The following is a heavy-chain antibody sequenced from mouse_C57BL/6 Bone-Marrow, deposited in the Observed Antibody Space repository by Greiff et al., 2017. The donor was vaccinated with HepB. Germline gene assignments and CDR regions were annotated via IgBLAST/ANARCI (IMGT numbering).Heavy chain of an antibody. CDR2: INPGSGGT. CDR1: GYAFTNYL. V-gene: IGHV1-54*01. Sequence: QVQLQQSGAELVRPGTSVKVSCKASGYAFTNYLIEWVKQRPGQGLEWIGVINPGSGGTNYNEKFKGKATLTADKSSSTAYMQLSSLTSEDSAVYFCAYYSNSWFAYWGQGTLVTVSA. D-gene: IGHD2-5*01. CDR3: AYYSNSWFAY. J-gene: IGHJ3*01.